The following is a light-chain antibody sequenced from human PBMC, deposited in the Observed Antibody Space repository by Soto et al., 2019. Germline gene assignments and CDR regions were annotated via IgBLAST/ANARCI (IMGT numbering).Light chain of an antibody. CDR3: QHYNNWPPIT. Sequence: EIVLTQSPATLSVSPGERATLSCRASQSVSIHLAWYQQKPGQAPRLLIYGTSTRATGIPARFSGSGSGTGFTLTISSLQSEDFAVYYCQHYNNWPPITFGQGTRLEIK. CDR1: QSVSIH. J-gene: IGKJ5*01. CDR2: GTS. V-gene: IGKV3-15*01.